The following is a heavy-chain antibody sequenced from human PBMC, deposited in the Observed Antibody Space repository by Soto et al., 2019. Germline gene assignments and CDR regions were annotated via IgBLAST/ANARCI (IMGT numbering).Heavy chain of an antibody. CDR3: ARGSLVVTAITGPFDY. CDR1: GGTFSSYT. V-gene: IGHV1-69*02. D-gene: IGHD2-21*02. Sequence: ASVKVSCKASGGTFSSYTISWVRQAPGQGLEWMGRIIPILGIANYAQKFQGRVTITADKSTSTAYMELSNLRSEDTAVYYCARGSLVVTAITGPFDYWGQGTLVTVSS. CDR2: IIPILGIA. J-gene: IGHJ4*02.